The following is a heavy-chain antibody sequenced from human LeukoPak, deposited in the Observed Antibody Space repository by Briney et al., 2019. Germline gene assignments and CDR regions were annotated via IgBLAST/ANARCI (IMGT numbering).Heavy chain of an antibody. J-gene: IGHJ4*02. CDR3: ARSLGGVTDY. CDR1: GFTFSSYS. CDR2: ISSSSSTI. D-gene: IGHD3-16*01. Sequence: GGSLRLSCAASGFTFSSYSMNWVRQAPGKGLEWVSYISSSSSTIYYADSVKGRFTISRDNAKNSLYLQMNSLRAEDTAVYYCARSLGGVTDYWGQGTLVTVSS. V-gene: IGHV3-48*01.